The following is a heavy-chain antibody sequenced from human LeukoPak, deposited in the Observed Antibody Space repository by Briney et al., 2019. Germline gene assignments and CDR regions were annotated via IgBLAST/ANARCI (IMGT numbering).Heavy chain of an antibody. Sequence: GRSLRLSCAASGXTFSNSGMHWVRQAPGKGLEWVAVISYDGSNKYYPASVKGRFTISRDNSKNTLYLQMNSLRAEDTAVYYCAKGLWFGELRPFDYWGQGTLVTVSS. CDR1: GXTFSNSG. J-gene: IGHJ4*02. V-gene: IGHV3-30*18. CDR3: AKGLWFGELRPFDY. D-gene: IGHD3-10*01. CDR2: ISYDGSNK.